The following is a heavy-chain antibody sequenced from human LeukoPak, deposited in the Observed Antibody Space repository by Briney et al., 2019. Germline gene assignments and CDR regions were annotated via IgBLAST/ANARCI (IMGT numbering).Heavy chain of an antibody. CDR2: IYSSGNT. CDR1: GGSIISNRHY. CDR3: ARVALITIHENDAFDI. J-gene: IGHJ3*02. D-gene: IGHD3-3*01. V-gene: IGHV4-61*09. Sequence: SQTLSLTCTVSGGSIISNRHYWSWIRQPAGKGLEWIGHIYSSGNTKYNPSLKSRLTMSIDSSKNQFSLILTSVTAADAAVYYCARVALITIHENDAFDIWGQGTVVTVSS.